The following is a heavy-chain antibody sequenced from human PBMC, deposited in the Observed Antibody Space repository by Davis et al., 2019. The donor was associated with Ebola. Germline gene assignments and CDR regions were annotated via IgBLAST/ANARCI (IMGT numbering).Heavy chain of an antibody. CDR3: ARDRASYYGSGLGWYFDL. J-gene: IGHJ2*01. CDR2: INPSGGST. Sequence: AASVKVSCKASGYTFTSYYMHWVRQAPGQGLEWMGIINPSGGSTSYAQKLQGRVTMTTDTSTSTAYMDLRSLRSDDTAVYYCARDRASYYGSGLGWYFDLWGRGTLVTVSS. D-gene: IGHD3-10*01. CDR1: GYTFTSYY. V-gene: IGHV1-46*01.